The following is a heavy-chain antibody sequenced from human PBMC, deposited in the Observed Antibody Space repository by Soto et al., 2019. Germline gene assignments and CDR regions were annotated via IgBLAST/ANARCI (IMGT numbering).Heavy chain of an antibody. V-gene: IGHV1-18*01. J-gene: IGHJ5*02. CDR2: ISADNGNT. CDR3: ARDWYCSGGRCYNCFDP. CDR1: GSTFTSYG. D-gene: IGHD2-15*01. Sequence: ASVKVSCKASGSTFTSYGISWVRQAPGQGLEWMGWISADNGNTNYAQKLQGRVTMTTDTSTSTAYMELRSLRSDDTAVYYCARDWYCSGGRCYNCFDPWGQGTLVTVSS.